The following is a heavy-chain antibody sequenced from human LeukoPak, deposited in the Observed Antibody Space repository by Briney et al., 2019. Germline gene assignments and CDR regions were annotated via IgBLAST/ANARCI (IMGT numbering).Heavy chain of an antibody. D-gene: IGHD6-13*01. CDR2: IYYSGST. V-gene: IGHV4-59*01. Sequence: PSETLSLTCAVSGGXISSYYCSWIRQPPGKGLEWLGYIYYSGSTNYNPSFESRVTISVDTSKNQFSLKLRSVTAADKAVYYCARVAAGGNYFDYWGQGTLVTVSS. CDR3: ARVAAGGNYFDY. CDR1: GGXISSYY. J-gene: IGHJ4*02.